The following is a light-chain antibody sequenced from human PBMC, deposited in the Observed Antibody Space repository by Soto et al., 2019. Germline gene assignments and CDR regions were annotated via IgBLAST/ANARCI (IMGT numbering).Light chain of an antibody. Sequence: EIVLTQSPGTLSLSPGERATLSCRASQSVSSSYLAWYQQKPGQAPRLLIYGASSRATRIPDRFSGSGSGTDFTLTINKLEPEDFAMYFCQQYGSSRGTFGQGTKVEIK. J-gene: IGKJ1*01. CDR3: QQYGSSRGT. V-gene: IGKV3-20*01. CDR1: QSVSSSY. CDR2: GAS.